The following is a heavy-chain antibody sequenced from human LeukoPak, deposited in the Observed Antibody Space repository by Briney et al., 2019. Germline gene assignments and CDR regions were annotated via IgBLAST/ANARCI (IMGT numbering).Heavy chain of an antibody. Sequence: ASVKVSCKASGYTITGYYVHWVRQAPGQGLEWMGWINPKSGGTDCAQKFQGRVTMTRDTSISTAYMELTRLTADDTAVYYCASTACSGNCYFDYWGQGNLVTVSS. V-gene: IGHV1-2*02. CDR3: ASTACSGNCYFDY. J-gene: IGHJ4*02. CDR2: INPKSGGT. D-gene: IGHD2-15*01. CDR1: GYTITGYY.